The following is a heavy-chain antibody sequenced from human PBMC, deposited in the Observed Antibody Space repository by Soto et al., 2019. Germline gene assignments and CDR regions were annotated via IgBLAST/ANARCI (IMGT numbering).Heavy chain of an antibody. D-gene: IGHD2-2*02. Sequence: SETLSLTCAVYGGSFSGYYWSWIRQPPGKGLEWIGEINHSGSTNYNPSLKSRVTISVDTSKNQFSLKLSSVTAADTAVYYRARDVRYCSSTSCYSPFYYYYGMDVWGQGTTVTVSS. CDR1: GGSFSGYY. V-gene: IGHV4-34*01. CDR3: ARDVRYCSSTSCYSPFYYYYGMDV. J-gene: IGHJ6*02. CDR2: INHSGST.